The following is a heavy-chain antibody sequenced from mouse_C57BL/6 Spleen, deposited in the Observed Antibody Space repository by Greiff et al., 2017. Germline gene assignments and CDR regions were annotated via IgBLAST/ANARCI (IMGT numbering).Heavy chain of an antibody. Sequence: VQLQQSGPELVKPGASVKMSCKASGYTFTDYNMHWVKQSHGKSLEWIGYINPNNGGTSYNQKFKGKATLTVNKSSSTAYMELRSLTSEYSAVYYCARDGIYYGNSWFAYWGQGTLVTVSA. CDR1: GYTFTDYN. D-gene: IGHD2-1*01. V-gene: IGHV1-22*01. J-gene: IGHJ3*01. CDR2: INPNNGGT. CDR3: ARDGIYYGNSWFAY.